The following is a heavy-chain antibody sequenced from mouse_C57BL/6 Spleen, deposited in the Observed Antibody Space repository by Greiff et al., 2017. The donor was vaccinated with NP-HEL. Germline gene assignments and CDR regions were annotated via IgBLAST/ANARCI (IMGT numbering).Heavy chain of an antibody. Sequence: VQLKESGPGLVKPSQSLSLTCSVTGYSITSGYYWNWIRQFPGNKLEWMGYISYDGSNNYNPSLKNRISITRDTSKNQFFLKLNSVTTEDTATYYCARVSSEYFDVWGTGTTVTVSS. J-gene: IGHJ1*03. CDR1: GYSITSGYY. D-gene: IGHD1-1*01. CDR3: ARVSSEYFDV. CDR2: ISYDGSN. V-gene: IGHV3-6*01.